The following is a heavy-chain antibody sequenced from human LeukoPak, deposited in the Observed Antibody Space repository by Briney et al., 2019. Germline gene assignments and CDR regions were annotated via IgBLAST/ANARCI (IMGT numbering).Heavy chain of an antibody. J-gene: IGHJ4*02. Sequence: GASVKVSCKASGYTFTGYYMHWVRRAPGQGLEWMGWIDPNSGGTNYAQKFQGRVTMTRDTSITTAYMELSRLRSDDTAVYYCARHDYGDYWGQGTLVTVSS. CDR3: ARHDYGDY. CDR1: GYTFTGYY. V-gene: IGHV1-2*02. CDR2: IDPNSGGT.